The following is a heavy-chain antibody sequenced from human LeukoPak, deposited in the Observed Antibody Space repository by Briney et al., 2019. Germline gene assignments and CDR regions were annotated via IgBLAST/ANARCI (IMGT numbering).Heavy chain of an antibody. CDR1: GFTFSSFW. CDR3: ARWEGNGYYFDY. D-gene: IGHD3-22*01. Sequence: GGSLRHSCAASGFTFSSFWMSWVRQAPGKGLEWVANIKQDGSEEYYVDSVKGRFTISRDNAKNSLYLQMNSLRAEDTAVYYCARWEGNGYYFDYRGQGTLVTVSS. CDR2: IKQDGSEE. V-gene: IGHV3-7*01. J-gene: IGHJ4*02.